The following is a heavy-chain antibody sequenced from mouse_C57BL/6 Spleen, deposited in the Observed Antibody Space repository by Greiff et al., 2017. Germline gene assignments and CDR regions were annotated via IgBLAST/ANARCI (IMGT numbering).Heavy chain of an antibody. V-gene: IGHV1-69*01. CDR1: GYTFTSYW. CDR2: IDPSDSYT. D-gene: IGHD2-2*01. CDR3: ARIGGLRQDY. Sequence: VQLQQSGAELVMPGASVKLSCKASGYTFTSYWMHWVKQRPGQGLEWIGEIDPSDSYTNYNQKFKGKSTLTVDKSSSTAYMQLSSLTSEDSAVYYCARIGGLRQDYWGQGTTLTVSS. J-gene: IGHJ2*01.